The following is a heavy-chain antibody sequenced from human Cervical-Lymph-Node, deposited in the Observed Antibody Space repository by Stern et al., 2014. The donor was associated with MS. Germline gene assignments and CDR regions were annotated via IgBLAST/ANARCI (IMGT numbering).Heavy chain of an antibody. CDR3: ARENMVPYFDY. V-gene: IGHV3-21*01. J-gene: IGHJ4*02. D-gene: IGHD2-8*01. Sequence: EVQLVESGGGLVKPGGSLRLSCAASGFTFSSYSMNWVRQAPRKGLEWFSSISSSTSYIHYADSVKGRFTISRDNAKNSLYLQMNSLRAEDTAVYYCARENMVPYFDYWGQGTLVTVSS. CDR1: GFTFSSYS. CDR2: ISSSTSYI.